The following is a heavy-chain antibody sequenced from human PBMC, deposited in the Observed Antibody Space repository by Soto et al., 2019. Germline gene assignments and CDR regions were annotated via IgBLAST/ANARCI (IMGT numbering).Heavy chain of an antibody. CDR3: ARDGRATVDHSFYGMDV. V-gene: IGHV1-18*01. CDR2: ISANDGET. CDR1: GYFFTSYA. Sequence: QIHLVQSGGEVKKTGASVRVSCKASGYFFTSYAIGWVRQAPGQGLEWMGWISANDGETYYAPKLQDRLTMTTDTSTSTAYMEWRSLRSDDTAVYYCARDGRATVDHSFYGMDVWGQGTTVIVSS. D-gene: IGHD4-4*01. J-gene: IGHJ6*02.